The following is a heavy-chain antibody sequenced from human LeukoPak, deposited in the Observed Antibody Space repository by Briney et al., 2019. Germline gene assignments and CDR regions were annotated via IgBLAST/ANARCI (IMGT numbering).Heavy chain of an antibody. CDR1: GGSISSHY. D-gene: IGHD3-10*01. CDR2: IYYSGST. V-gene: IGHV4-59*11. CDR3: ARGPDYGSGSHYPFFDC. J-gene: IGHJ4*02. Sequence: SETLSLTCSVSGGSISSHYWSWIRQPPGKGLEWIWYIYYSGSTNYNPSLKSRVTISVDTSKNQFSLKLSSVTAADTAVYYCARGPDYGSGSHYPFFDCWGQGTLVTVSS.